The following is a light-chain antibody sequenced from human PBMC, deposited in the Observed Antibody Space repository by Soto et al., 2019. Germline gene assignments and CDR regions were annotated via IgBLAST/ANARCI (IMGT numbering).Light chain of an antibody. CDR2: DAS. J-gene: IGKJ4*01. Sequence: EIVLTQSPANLSLSPGDRATLSCRASQSVRSFLAWYQQKPGQAPRLLIYDASNRATSIPARFSGSGSGTDFTLTISSLEPEDFAVYYCQQRDNWSSVTFGGGTKVEIK. CDR3: QQRDNWSSVT. CDR1: QSVRSF. V-gene: IGKV3-11*01.